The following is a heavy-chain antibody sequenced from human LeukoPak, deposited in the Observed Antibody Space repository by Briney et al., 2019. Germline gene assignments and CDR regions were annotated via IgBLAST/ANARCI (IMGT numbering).Heavy chain of an antibody. Sequence: GSLRLSCAASGFTFSSYWMSWVRQAPGKGLGWVANIKQDGSEKYYVDSVKGRFTISRDNAKNSLYLQMNSLRAEDTAVYYCASYGYYYYYMDVWGKGTTVTVSS. D-gene: IGHD3-10*01. J-gene: IGHJ6*03. CDR1: GFTFSSYW. CDR3: ASYGYYYYYMDV. CDR2: IKQDGSEK. V-gene: IGHV3-7*01.